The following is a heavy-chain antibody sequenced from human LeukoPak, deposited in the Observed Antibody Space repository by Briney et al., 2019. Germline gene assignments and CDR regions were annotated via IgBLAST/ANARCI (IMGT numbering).Heavy chain of an antibody. V-gene: IGHV1-18*01. CDR1: GYTFTSYG. Sequence: ASVKVSCKASGYTFTSYGISWVRQAPGQGLEWMGWISAYNGNTNYAQKLQGRVTMTTDTSTSTAYMELRSLRSDDTAVYYCARDQNHLWFGSYDYWGQGTLVTVSS. D-gene: IGHD3-10*01. CDR2: ISAYNGNT. CDR3: ARDQNHLWFGSYDY. J-gene: IGHJ4*02.